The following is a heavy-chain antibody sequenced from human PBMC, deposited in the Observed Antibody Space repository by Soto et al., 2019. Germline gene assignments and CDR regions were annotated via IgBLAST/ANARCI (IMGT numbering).Heavy chain of an antibody. CDR2: MHDSGRT. V-gene: IGHV4-31*01. J-gene: IGHJ5*01. D-gene: IGHD3-22*01. Sequence: QVQLQESGPGLVKPSQTLSLTCTVSGGSITAGDYYWVRIRQHPGKGLEWIGYMHDSGRTYNTPAFRGQVVISLDPSKTHFSLKLSSVTAADTAEYFFVRYYYVTSGYANGFDCWCQGTLVTVSS. CDR1: GGSITAGDYY. CDR3: VRYYYVTSGYANGFDC.